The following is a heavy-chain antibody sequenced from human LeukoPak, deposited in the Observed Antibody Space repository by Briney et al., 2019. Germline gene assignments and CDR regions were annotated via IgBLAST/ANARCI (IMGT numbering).Heavy chain of an antibody. Sequence: SGGSLRLSCAVSGFTVSSNSMSWVRQAPGKGLEWVSVIYSVGSTYYADSVKGRFTISTDSSKNTLYLQMNSLRAEDTAVYYCARDFRLGGRWGQGTLVTVSS. D-gene: IGHD4-23*01. CDR1: GFTVSSNS. V-gene: IGHV3-66*01. CDR3: ARDFRLGGR. CDR2: IYSVGST. J-gene: IGHJ4*02.